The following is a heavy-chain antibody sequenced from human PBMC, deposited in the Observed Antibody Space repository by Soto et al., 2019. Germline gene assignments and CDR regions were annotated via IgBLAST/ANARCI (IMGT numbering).Heavy chain of an antibody. CDR3: ARSLTAAAPGNYFDY. D-gene: IGHD6-13*01. J-gene: IGHJ4*02. V-gene: IGHV5-51*01. CDR2: IYPGDSDT. CDR1: GYSFTSYW. Sequence: GESLKISCKGSGYSFTSYWIGWVRQMPGKGLEWMGIIYPGDSDTRYSPSFQGQVTISADKSISTAYLQWSSLKASDTAMYYCARSLTAAAPGNYFDYWGQGTLVTVSS.